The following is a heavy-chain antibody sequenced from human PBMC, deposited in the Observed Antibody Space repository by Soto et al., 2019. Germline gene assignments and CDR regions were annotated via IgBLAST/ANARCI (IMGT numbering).Heavy chain of an antibody. J-gene: IGHJ4*02. V-gene: IGHV3-64D*06. CDR2: ISSDGDST. CDR3: VKRAGPPRIAPVAYIDY. CDR1: GFTFSNYA. Sequence: PGGSLRLSCSASGFTFSNYAVHWVRQAPGKGLDYVSAISSDGDSTYYSDPVKGRFTISRDDSKNTLYLEMSSLRADDTAVYFCVKRAGPPRIAPVAYIDYWGQGTLVTVSS. D-gene: IGHD6-13*01.